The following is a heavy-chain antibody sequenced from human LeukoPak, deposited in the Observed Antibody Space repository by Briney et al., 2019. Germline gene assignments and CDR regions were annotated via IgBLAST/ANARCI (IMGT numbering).Heavy chain of an antibody. Sequence: GGSLRLSCAASGFTFSSSSMNWVRQAPGKGLEWVSYISSGGTTIYYADSVKGRFTISRDNSKNTLHLQMNSLRAEDTAVYYCARGRVAVAGETFDTWGQGTRVTVSS. CDR3: ARGRVAVAGETFDT. CDR1: GFTFSSSS. V-gene: IGHV3-48*01. J-gene: IGHJ3*02. CDR2: ISSGGTTI. D-gene: IGHD6-19*01.